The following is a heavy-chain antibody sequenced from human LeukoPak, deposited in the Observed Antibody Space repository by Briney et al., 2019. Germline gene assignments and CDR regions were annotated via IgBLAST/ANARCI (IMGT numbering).Heavy chain of an antibody. CDR3: ARDLAEVFFDYYYYMDV. CDR1: GYTFARHG. Sequence: GASVKVSCKASGYTFARHGITWVRQAPGQGLEWMGWLSSYNGNTNYAQKFQGRVTITTDTSTSTAYMELKSLRSDDTAVYYCARDLAEVFFDYYYYMDVWGKGTTVTVSS. J-gene: IGHJ6*03. D-gene: IGHD3-3*01. V-gene: IGHV1-18*01. CDR2: LSSYNGNT.